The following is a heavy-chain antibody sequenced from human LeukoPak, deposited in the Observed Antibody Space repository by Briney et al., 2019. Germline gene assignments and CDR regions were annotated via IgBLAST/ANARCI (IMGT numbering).Heavy chain of an antibody. CDR3: AKDRGHPDYYFDY. V-gene: IGHV3-48*01. CDR2: ISSSSSTI. J-gene: IGHJ4*02. Sequence: PGASLRFSCAASGFTFSSYSMNWVRQAPGKGLEWVSYISSSSSTIYYADSVKGRFTISRDNAKNSLYLQMNSLRAEDTAVYYCAKDRGHPDYYFDYWGQGTLVTVSS. D-gene: IGHD3-10*01. CDR1: GFTFSSYS.